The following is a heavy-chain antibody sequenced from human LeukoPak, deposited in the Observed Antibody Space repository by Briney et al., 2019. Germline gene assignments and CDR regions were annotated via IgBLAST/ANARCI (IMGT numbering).Heavy chain of an antibody. CDR2: ISGSGGST. Sequence: GGSLRLSCAASGFTFSSYAMSSVRQAPGKGLEWVSAISGSGGSTYYAHSVKGRFTISIDNSKNTLYLQTTSLRAEDTAVYYCAKDRYSSGWGQGTLVTVSS. J-gene: IGHJ4*02. CDR1: GFTFSSYA. V-gene: IGHV3-23*01. CDR3: AKDRYSSG. D-gene: IGHD6-19*01.